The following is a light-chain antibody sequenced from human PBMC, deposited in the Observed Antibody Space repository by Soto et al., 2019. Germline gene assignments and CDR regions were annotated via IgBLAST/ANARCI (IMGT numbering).Light chain of an antibody. J-gene: IGKJ2*01. CDR1: QSVSNNY. V-gene: IGKV3-20*01. CDR3: QQYGSSPPYT. CDR2: GSS. Sequence: EVVLTQSPGTLSLSPGERATLSCRASQSVSNNYFAWYQQKPGQAPRLLIFGSSDRATGIPDRFSGSGSGTDFTLTISRLEPEDFAVYYCQQYGSSPPYTFGQGTKRELK.